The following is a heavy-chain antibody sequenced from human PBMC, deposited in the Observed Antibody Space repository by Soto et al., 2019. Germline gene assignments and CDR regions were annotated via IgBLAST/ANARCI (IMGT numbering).Heavy chain of an antibody. CDR3: ALERVGGSGFVGAFDI. CDR2: IIPILGIA. J-gene: IGHJ3*02. CDR1: GGTFSSYT. V-gene: IGHV1-69*02. D-gene: IGHD6-19*01. Sequence: SVKVSCKASGGTFSSYTISWVRQAPGQGLEWMGRIIPILGIANYAQKFQGRVTITPDKSTSTAYMELSSLRSEDTAVYYCALERVGGSGFVGAFDIWGQGTMVTVSS.